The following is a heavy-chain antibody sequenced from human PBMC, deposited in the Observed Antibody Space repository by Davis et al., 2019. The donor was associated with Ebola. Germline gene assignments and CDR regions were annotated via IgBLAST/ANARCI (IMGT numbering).Heavy chain of an antibody. Sequence: PGGSLRLSCAASGFTFSDYYMSWIRQAPGKGLEWVSYISSSSSYTNYADSVKGRFTISRDNAKNSLYLQMNSLRAEDTAVYYCARDVRKFPHTYYYGSAPLLSWGQGTTVTVSS. D-gene: IGHD3-10*01. CDR2: ISSSSSYT. CDR3: ARDVRKFPHTYYYGSAPLLS. V-gene: IGHV3-11*06. CDR1: GFTFSDYY. J-gene: IGHJ6*02.